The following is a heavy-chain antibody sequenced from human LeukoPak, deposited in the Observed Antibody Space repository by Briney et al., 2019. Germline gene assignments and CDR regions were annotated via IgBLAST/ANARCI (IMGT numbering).Heavy chain of an antibody. Sequence: GGSLRLSCEAPGFTFSHYAMAWVRQAPGKGLQWVSTFTGVTAYYADSVKGRFTISRDTSKNTLFLQMDSLRADDTAVYSCAKFADSGWPSLVAFDIRGQGTTVTVSS. CDR2: FTGVTA. J-gene: IGHJ3*02. V-gene: IGHV3-23*01. CDR1: GFTFSHYA. CDR3: AKFADSGWPSLVAFDI. D-gene: IGHD6-19*01.